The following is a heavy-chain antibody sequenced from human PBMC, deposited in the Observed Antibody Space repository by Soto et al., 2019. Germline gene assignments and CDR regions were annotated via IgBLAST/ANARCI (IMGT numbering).Heavy chain of an antibody. CDR3: ASIPGYCSSTSCFRGADY. Sequence: SETLSLTCTVSGGSISSYYWSWIRQPPGKGLEWIGYIYYSGSTNYNPSLKSRVTISVDTSKNTLYLQMNSLRAEDTAVYYCASIPGYCSSTSCFRGADYWGQGTLVTVSS. D-gene: IGHD2-2*01. V-gene: IGHV4-59*12. CDR2: IYYSGST. J-gene: IGHJ4*02. CDR1: GGSISSYY.